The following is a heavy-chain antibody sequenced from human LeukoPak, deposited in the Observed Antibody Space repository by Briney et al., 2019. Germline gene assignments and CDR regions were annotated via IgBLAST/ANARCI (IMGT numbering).Heavy chain of an antibody. CDR2: IRSKTDNYAT. V-gene: IGHV3-73*01. CDR1: GFTFSGSA. Sequence: PGGSLRLSCAASGFTFSGSAIHWVRQASGRGLDWVGRIRSKTDNYATAYAASLKGRFTISRDNAKNSLYLQMNSLRDEDTAVYYCARDGYSGYAFDIWGQGTMVTVSS. D-gene: IGHD5-12*01. CDR3: ARDGYSGYAFDI. J-gene: IGHJ3*02.